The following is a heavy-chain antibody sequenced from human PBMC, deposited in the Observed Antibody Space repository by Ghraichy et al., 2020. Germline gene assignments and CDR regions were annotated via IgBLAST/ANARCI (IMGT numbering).Heavy chain of an antibody. CDR3: AKDALSYCGGDCYST. J-gene: IGHJ5*02. Sequence: SCAASGFTFSSYAMSWVRQAPGKGLEWVSAISGSGGSTYYADSVKGRFTISRDNSKNTLYLQMNSLRAEDTAVYYCAKDALSYCGGDCYSTWGQGTLVTVSS. CDR2: ISGSGGST. CDR1: GFTFSSYA. D-gene: IGHD2-21*02. V-gene: IGHV3-23*01.